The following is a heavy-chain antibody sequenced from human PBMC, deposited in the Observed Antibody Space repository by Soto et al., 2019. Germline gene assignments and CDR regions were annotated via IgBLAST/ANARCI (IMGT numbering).Heavy chain of an antibody. V-gene: IGHV3-48*01. D-gene: IGHD6-13*01. J-gene: IGHJ4*02. CDR1: GFSFSTSN. Sequence: SLRLSCTDSGFSFSTSNMNWVRQAPGRGLEWVSFITSDSEVIRYAESVRGRFTISRDNAKNSLYLQMSSLGAEDTAVYYCARGLGSSWFFLWGQGTLVTVSS. CDR3: ARGLGSSWFFL. CDR2: ITSDSEVI.